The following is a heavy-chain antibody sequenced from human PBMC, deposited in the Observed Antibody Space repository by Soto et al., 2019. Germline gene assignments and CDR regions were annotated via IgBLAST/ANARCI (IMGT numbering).Heavy chain of an antibody. V-gene: IGHV1-18*01. Sequence: QVQLAQSANEVKKPGASVRVSFKAAGYIFIRYGIAWVREAPGQGIEWMGWISPYNDYTVYAQKFQGRVSMTADTSTRTVYMNLRGLKSDDTAVYYCARGGYYDNSWGKLSHYGLDVWGQGTSGSVSS. CDR1: GYIFIRYG. CDR2: ISPYNDYT. D-gene: IGHD3-16*01. CDR3: ARGGYYDNSWGKLSHYGLDV. J-gene: IGHJ6*02.